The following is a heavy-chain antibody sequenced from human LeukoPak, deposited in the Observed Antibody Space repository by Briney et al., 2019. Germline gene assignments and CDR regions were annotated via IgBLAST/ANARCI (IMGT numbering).Heavy chain of an antibody. CDR3: AKLGGYYDNSASRYFDY. CDR1: GLSFSSYG. D-gene: IGHD3-22*01. J-gene: IGHJ4*02. CDR2: ISGNGAST. V-gene: IGHV3-23*01. Sequence: GGSLRLSCAASGLSFSSYGMSWVRQAPGQGLEWVSTISGNGASTYYADSVKGRFTISRDNSKNTVYLQMNSLRADDTAVYYCAKLGGYYDNSASRYFDYWGQGTLVTVSS.